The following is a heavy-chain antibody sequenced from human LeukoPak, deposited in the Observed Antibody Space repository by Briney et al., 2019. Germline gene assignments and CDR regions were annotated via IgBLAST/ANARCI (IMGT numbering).Heavy chain of an antibody. CDR2: IIPIFGTA. Sequence: GASVKVSCKASGYTFTGYYMHWVRQAPGQGLEWMGGIIPIFGTANYAQKFQGRVTITTDESTSTAYMELSSLRSEDTAVYYCARDATRTIFGVVKHYYYMDVWGKGTTVTVSS. D-gene: IGHD3-3*01. J-gene: IGHJ6*03. V-gene: IGHV1-69*05. CDR1: GYTFTGYY. CDR3: ARDATRTIFGVVKHYYYMDV.